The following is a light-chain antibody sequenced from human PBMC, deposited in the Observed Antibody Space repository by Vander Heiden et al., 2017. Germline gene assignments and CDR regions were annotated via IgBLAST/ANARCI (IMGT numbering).Light chain of an antibody. CDR2: GAS. J-gene: IGKJ2*03. V-gene: IGKV3-20*01. CDR1: QSVRSSY. CDR3: QQYGSSPMYS. Sequence: IVLTQSPGTLSLSPGERATLPCRASQSVRSSYLAWYQQKPGQSPRLLIYGASSRATGIPDRFSGSGSWTDFTLTISRLEPEDFAVYYCQQYGSSPMYSFGQGTKLEIK.